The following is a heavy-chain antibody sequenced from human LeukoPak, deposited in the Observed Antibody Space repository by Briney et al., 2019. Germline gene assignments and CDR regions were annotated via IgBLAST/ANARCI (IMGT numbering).Heavy chain of an antibody. CDR2: IYPGDSDT. CDR1: GYSFTSYW. CDR3: ARSYHYDFWSGSPFDY. J-gene: IGHJ4*02. D-gene: IGHD3-3*01. V-gene: IGHV5-51*01. Sequence: GESLKISCKGSGYSFTSYWIGWVRQMPGKGLEWMGIIYPGDSDTRYSPSFQGQVTIPADKSISTAYLQWSSLKASDTAMYYCARSYHYDFWSGSPFDYWGQGTLVTVSS.